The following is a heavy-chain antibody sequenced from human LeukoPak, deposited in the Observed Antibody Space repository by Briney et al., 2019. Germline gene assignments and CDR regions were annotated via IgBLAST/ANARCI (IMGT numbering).Heavy chain of an antibody. CDR2: IYYSGST. V-gene: IGHV4-31*03. CDR1: GGSISRGGYY. D-gene: IGHD3-10*01. Sequence: SETLSLTCTVSGGSISRGGYYWSWIRQHPGKGLEWIGYIYYSGSTYYNPSLKSRVTISVDTSKNQFSLKLSSVTAADTAVYYGARDSSITFDYWGQGTLVTVSS. CDR3: ARDSSITFDY. J-gene: IGHJ4*02.